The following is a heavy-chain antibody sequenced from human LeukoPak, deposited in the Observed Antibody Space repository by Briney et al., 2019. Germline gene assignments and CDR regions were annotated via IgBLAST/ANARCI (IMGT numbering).Heavy chain of an antibody. CDR1: GVTFSIYA. V-gene: IGHV1-69*13. D-gene: IGHD6-6*01. CDR2: IIPIFGTA. J-gene: IGHJ4*02. CDR3: AREGRIAARPFDY. Sequence: SVTLSCKASGVTFSIYAISWVRQAPGQGLEWMGGIIPIFGTANYAQKFQGRVTITADESTSTAYMQLSSVRSEHTAVYYCAREGRIAARPFDYWGQGALVTVSS.